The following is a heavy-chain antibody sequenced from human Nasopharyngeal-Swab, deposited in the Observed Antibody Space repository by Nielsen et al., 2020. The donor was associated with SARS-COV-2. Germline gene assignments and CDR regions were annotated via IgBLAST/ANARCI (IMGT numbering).Heavy chain of an antibody. CDR2: IYHSGST. CDR3: ARGRWGVVAATRRFDY. D-gene: IGHD2-15*01. V-gene: IGHV4-30-2*01. Sequence: SETLSLTCAVSGGSISSGGYSWSWIRQPPGKGLEWIGYIYHSGSTYYNPSLKSRVTISVDRSENQFSLKLSSVTAADTAVYYCARGRWGVVAATRRFDYWGQGTLVTVSS. J-gene: IGHJ4*02. CDR1: GGSISSGGYS.